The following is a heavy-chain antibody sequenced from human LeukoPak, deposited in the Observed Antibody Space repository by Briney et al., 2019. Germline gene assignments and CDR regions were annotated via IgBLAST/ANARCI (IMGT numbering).Heavy chain of an antibody. J-gene: IGHJ4*02. CDR1: GYSISSGYH. CDR3: AGGGEITFGGVIVLDY. D-gene: IGHD3-16*02. CDR2: IYHSGRT. Sequence: SETLSLTCTVSGYSISSGYHWGWIRPPPGKGLEWIGSIYHSGRTYYNPSLKSRVTISVDTSKNQFSLKLSSVTAADTAVYYCAGGGEITFGGVIVLDYWGQGTLVTVSS. V-gene: IGHV4-38-2*02.